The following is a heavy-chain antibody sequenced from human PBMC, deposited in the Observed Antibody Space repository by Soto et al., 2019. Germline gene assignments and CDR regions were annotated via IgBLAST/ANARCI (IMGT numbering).Heavy chain of an antibody. J-gene: IGHJ5*01. CDR3: AHAMLYCTGGSCSTWFDS. CDR2: IYWDDDK. D-gene: IGHD2-15*01. Sequence: SGPTLVNPTQTLTQTCTFSGFSLSTSGVGVGWVSQPAGKALEWLALIYWDDDKRYSASLNSRLTITKDTSKNQVVLTMTNMDPVDTATYYCAHAMLYCTGGSCSTWFDSWGQGTLVTVSS. CDR1: GFSLSTSGVG. V-gene: IGHV2-5*02.